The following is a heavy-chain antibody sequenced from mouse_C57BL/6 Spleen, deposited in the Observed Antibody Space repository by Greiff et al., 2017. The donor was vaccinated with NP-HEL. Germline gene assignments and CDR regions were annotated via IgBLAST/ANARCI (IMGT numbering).Heavy chain of an antibody. J-gene: IGHJ4*01. D-gene: IGHD2-2*01. CDR2: IYPGTSDT. V-gene: IGHV1-5*01. CDR3: TRRVYYGYDGSLMDY. Sequence: VQLQQSGTVLARPGASVKMSCKTSGYTFTSYWMHWAKQRPGQGLEWIGAIYPGTSDTSYNQKFKGKAKLTAVTSASTAYMELSSLTNEDSAVYYWTRRVYYGYDGSLMDYWGQGTSVTVSS. CDR1: GYTFTSYW.